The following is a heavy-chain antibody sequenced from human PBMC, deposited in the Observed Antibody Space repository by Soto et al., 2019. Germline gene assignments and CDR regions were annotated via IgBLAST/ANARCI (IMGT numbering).Heavy chain of an antibody. CDR2: SGNKASGYTT. V-gene: IGHV3-72*01. D-gene: IGHD1-20*01. Sequence: VQLVESGGGLVQPGGSLRLSCAVSGFTFSDHYMDWVRQAPGKGLAWVGRSGNKASGYTTQYAASVRGRFSVSRDDSKKSLFLQMNSLEPEDTAVYYCARGYHSFDVWGQGTTVTVSS. J-gene: IGHJ6*02. CDR1: GFTFSDHY. CDR3: ARGYHSFDV.